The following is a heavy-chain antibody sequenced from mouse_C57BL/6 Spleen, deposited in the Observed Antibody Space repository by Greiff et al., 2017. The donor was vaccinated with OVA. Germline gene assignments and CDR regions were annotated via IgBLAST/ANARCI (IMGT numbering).Heavy chain of an antibody. V-gene: IGHV5-17*01. Sequence: EVMLVESGGGLVKPGGSLKLSCAASGFTFSDYGMHWVRQAPEKGLEWVAYISSGSSTIYYADTVKGRFTISRDNAKKTLFLQMTSLRSEDTAMYYCARQGYDYDSDYWGQGTTLTVSS. CDR1: GFTFSDYG. CDR3: ARQGYDYDSDY. CDR2: ISSGSSTI. J-gene: IGHJ2*01. D-gene: IGHD2-4*01.